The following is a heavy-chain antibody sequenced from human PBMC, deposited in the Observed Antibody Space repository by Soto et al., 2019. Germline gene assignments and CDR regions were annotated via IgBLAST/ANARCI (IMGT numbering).Heavy chain of an antibody. V-gene: IGHV5-10-1*01. J-gene: IGHJ5*02. CDR3: ARHEGGLKNWFDP. D-gene: IGHD3-16*01. CDR1: GYSFTVYW. CDR2: IDPSDSYT. Sequence: PGESLKISCKGSGYSFTVYWISWVRQIPGKGLEWMGRIDPSDSYTNYSPSFQGHVTISADKSISTAYLQWSSLKASDTAMYYCARHEGGLKNWFDPWGQGTLVTVSS.